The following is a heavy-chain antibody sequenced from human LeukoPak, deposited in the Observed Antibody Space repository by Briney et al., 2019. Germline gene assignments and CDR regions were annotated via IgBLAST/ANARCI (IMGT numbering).Heavy chain of an antibody. D-gene: IGHD1/OR15-1a*01. CDR3: TRDPRNKGFDP. V-gene: IGHV3-74*01. CDR2: INGDGSCT. J-gene: IGHJ5*02. Sequence: GGSLRLSCAASGFTLSYYWMHWVRQAPGKGLGWVSCINGDGSCTNYADSVKGRFTISRDNTKNTLYLEMNSLRAEDTAVYNCTRDPRNKGFDPWGQGTLVTVSS. CDR1: GFTLSYYW.